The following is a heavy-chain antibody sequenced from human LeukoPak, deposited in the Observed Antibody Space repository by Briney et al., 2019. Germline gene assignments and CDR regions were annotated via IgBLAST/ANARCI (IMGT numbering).Heavy chain of an antibody. CDR2: IIPIFGTA. D-gene: IGHD3-3*01. V-gene: IGHV1-69*01. Sequence: SVKVSCKASGGTFSSYAISWVRQAPGQVLEWMGGIIPIFGTANYAQKFQGRVTITADESTSTAYMELSSLRSEDTAVYYCARDGSYYDFWSGYYRTPLYYYYYYMDVWGKGTTVTVSS. J-gene: IGHJ6*03. CDR1: GGTFSSYA. CDR3: ARDGSYYDFWSGYYRTPLYYYYYYMDV.